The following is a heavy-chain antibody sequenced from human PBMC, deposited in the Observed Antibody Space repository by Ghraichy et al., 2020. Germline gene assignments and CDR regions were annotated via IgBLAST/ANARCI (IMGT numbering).Heavy chain of an antibody. V-gene: IGHV3-20*04. Sequence: GSLRLSCAASGFTFDDYGMTWVRQAPGKGLEWVSGINWNGGSTDHADSVKGRFTISRDNAKNSLFLQMNSLRAEDTALYCCARGAGNSHLDYWGQGTLVTVSS. CDR2: INWNGGST. J-gene: IGHJ4*02. CDR1: GFTFDDYG. CDR3: ARGAGNSHLDY. D-gene: IGHD4-23*01.